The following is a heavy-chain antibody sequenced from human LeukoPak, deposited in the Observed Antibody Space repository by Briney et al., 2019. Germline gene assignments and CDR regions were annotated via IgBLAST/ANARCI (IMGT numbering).Heavy chain of an antibody. CDR3: AGCSGGSCYSRGKYGVDV. V-gene: IGHV3-23*01. D-gene: IGHD2-15*01. CDR2: ISTSGDFT. J-gene: IGHJ6*02. Sequence: GGSLRLSCATSGFTFSSYAMNWVRQAPGKGLECVSFISTSGDFTYYAASVKGRFTVSRDNSKNILYLQMNSLRADATAVYYCAGCSGGSCYSRGKYGVDVWGQGTTVIVSS. CDR1: GFTFSSYA.